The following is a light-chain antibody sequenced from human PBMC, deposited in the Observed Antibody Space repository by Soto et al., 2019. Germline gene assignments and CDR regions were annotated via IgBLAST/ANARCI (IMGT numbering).Light chain of an antibody. J-gene: IGKJ4*01. Sequence: DIQMTQSPSSLSASVGDRVTITCRASQSISTYLNWYQQKSGNAPKLLIYDVSTLQTGVPSRFSGSGSGTDFTLTISSLQPEDFATYYCQQSYSTPLTFGGGTKVDIK. V-gene: IGKV1-39*01. CDR3: QQSYSTPLT. CDR1: QSISTY. CDR2: DVS.